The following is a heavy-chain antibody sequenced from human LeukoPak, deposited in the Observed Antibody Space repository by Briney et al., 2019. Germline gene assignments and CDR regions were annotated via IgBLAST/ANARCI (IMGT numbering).Heavy chain of an antibody. D-gene: IGHD3-22*01. CDR1: HYSISSNYY. Sequence: SETLSLTCTVSHYSISSNYYWGWIRQPPGKGLEWIGSIYHSGSTYYNPSLKSRVTISVDTSKNQFSLKLTSVPAADTAMYYCARSSCYMSYWGPGTLVTVPS. CDR2: IYHSGST. J-gene: IGHJ4*02. CDR3: ARSSCYMSY. V-gene: IGHV4-38-2*02.